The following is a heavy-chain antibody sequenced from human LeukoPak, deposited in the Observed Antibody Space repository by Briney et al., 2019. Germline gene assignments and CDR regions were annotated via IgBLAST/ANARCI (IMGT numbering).Heavy chain of an antibody. CDR1: GGSISSGGYY. CDR3: ARRNTAMADNWFDP. D-gene: IGHD5-18*01. J-gene: IGHJ5*02. Sequence: PSQTLSLTCTVSGGSISSGGYYWSWIRQHPGKGLEWIGYIYYSGSTNYNPSLKSRVTISVDTSKNQFSLKLSSVTAADTAVYYCARRNTAMADNWFDPWGQGTLVTVSS. V-gene: IGHV4-31*03. CDR2: IYYSGST.